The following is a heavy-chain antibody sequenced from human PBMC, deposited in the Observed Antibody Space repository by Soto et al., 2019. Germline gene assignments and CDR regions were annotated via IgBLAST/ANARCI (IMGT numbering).Heavy chain of an antibody. V-gene: IGHV1-18*01. CDR1: GYTFTSYG. J-gene: IGHJ4*02. CDR3: ARGPLDYPIPDFSY. CDR2: ISTFNSHT. D-gene: IGHD2-8*01. Sequence: VKVSCKASGYTFTSYGISWVRQAPGQGLEWMGWISTFNSHTDYAQKVQGRVAMTTDRSTGTAYMELRSLRSDDTAVYYCARGPLDYPIPDFSYWGQGTLVTVSS.